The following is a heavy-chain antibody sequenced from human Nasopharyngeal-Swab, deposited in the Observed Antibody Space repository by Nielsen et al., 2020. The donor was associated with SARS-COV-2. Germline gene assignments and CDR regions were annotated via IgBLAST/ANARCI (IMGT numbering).Heavy chain of an antibody. CDR2: ISGSGGST. Sequence: GESLKISCAASGFTFSSYAMSWVRQAPGKGLEWVSAISGSGGSTYYADSVKGRFTISRDNSKTTLYLQMNSLRAEDTAVYYCAKGALYYYDSSGYAHFDYWGQGTLVTVSS. CDR1: GFTFSSYA. D-gene: IGHD3-22*01. CDR3: AKGALYYYDSSGYAHFDY. J-gene: IGHJ4*02. V-gene: IGHV3-23*01.